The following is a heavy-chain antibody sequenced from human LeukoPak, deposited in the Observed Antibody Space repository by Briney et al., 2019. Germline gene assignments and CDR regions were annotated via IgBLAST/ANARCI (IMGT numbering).Heavy chain of an antibody. D-gene: IGHD3-10*01. Sequence: SETVSLTCTVSGGSISSGGYYWRWIRQHPGKGLEWIGYIYYSGSTYYNPSLKSRITISVDTSKNQFSLNLSSVTAADTAVYYCARVYVNSGSYYRPLHYFDYWGQGTLVTVSS. J-gene: IGHJ4*02. V-gene: IGHV4-31*03. CDR2: IYYSGST. CDR1: GGSISSGGYY. CDR3: ARVYVNSGSYYRPLHYFDY.